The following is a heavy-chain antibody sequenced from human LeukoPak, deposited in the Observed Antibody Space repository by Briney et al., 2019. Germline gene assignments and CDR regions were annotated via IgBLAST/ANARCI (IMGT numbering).Heavy chain of an antibody. CDR3: AREGRRVVVPLRCYGMDV. J-gene: IGHJ6*02. Sequence: GGSLRLSCAASGFTFSSYGMNWVRQAPGKGPEWVANIKQDGSEKYYVDSVKGRFTISRDNDKNSLYLQMNSLRDEDTAVYYCAREGRRVVVPLRCYGMDVWGQGTTVTVSS. V-gene: IGHV3-7*01. D-gene: IGHD3-22*01. CDR2: IKQDGSEK. CDR1: GFTFSSYG.